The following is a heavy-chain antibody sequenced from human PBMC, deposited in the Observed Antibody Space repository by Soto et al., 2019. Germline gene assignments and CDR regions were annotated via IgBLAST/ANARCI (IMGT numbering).Heavy chain of an antibody. CDR1: GFTFSNAW. CDR3: TTGWFGELQYYYYYMDV. D-gene: IGHD3-10*01. V-gene: IGHV3-15*01. CDR2: IKSKTDGGTT. J-gene: IGHJ6*03. Sequence: GGSLRLSCAASGFTFSNAWMSWVRQAPGKGLEWVGRIKSKTDGGTTDYAAPVKGRFTISRDDSKNTLYLQMNSLKTEDTAVYYCTTGWFGELQYYYYYMDVWGKGTTVTVSS.